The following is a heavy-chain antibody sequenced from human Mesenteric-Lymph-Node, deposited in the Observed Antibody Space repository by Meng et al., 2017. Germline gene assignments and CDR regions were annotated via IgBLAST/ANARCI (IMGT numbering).Heavy chain of an antibody. CDR1: GGSISSYY. CDR3: ARDKGGYSYGYGYFDY. V-gene: IGHV4-59*01. CDR2: IYYSGST. Sequence: SETLSLTCTVSGGSISSYYWSWIRQPPGKGLEWIGYIYYSGSTNYNPSLKSRVTISVDTSKNQFSLKLSSVTAADTAVYYCARDKGGYSYGYGYFDYWGQGTLVTVSS. D-gene: IGHD5-18*01. J-gene: IGHJ4*02.